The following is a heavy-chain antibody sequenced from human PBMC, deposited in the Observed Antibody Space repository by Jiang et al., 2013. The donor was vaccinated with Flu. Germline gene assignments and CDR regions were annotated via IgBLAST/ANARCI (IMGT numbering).Heavy chain of an antibody. Sequence: GAEVKKPGESLRISCKGSGYTFTTYVISWVRQMPGKGLEWMGKIDPDDSDTNYSPSFQGHVTISTDTSISTAYLQWSSLEASDTAIYYCARHNFRSSWYWHIWGQGDSGHRLF. D-gene: IGHD6-13*01. CDR1: GYTFTTYV. CDR3: ARHNFRSSWYWHI. CDR2: IDPDDSDT. V-gene: IGHV5-10-1*01. J-gene: IGHJ3*02.